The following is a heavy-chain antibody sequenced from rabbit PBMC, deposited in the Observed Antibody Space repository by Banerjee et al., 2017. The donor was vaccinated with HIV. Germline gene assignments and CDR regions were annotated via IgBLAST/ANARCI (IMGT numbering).Heavy chain of an antibody. CDR1: GFSFSSGYD. Sequence: QSLEESGGDLVKPGASLTLTCTASGFSFSSGYDMCWVRQAPGKGLEWIACIYTGSSGNTYYASWAKGRFTISKTSSTTVTLQMTSLTAADTATYFCARDYAYDASVYYAAFNLWGPGTLVTVS. V-gene: IGHV1S40*01. CDR2: IYTGSSGNT. CDR3: ARDYAYDASVYYAAFNL. J-gene: IGHJ4*01. D-gene: IGHD6-1*01.